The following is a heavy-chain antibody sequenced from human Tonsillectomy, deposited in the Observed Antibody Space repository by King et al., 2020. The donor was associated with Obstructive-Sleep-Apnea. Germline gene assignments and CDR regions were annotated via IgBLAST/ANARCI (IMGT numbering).Heavy chain of an antibody. CDR1: GFTFSSYA. Sequence: VQLVESGGGVVQPGRSLRLSCAASGFTFSSYAMHWVLQAPGKGLEWVAVISYDGSNKYYADSVKGRFTISRDNSKNTLYLQMNSLRAEDTAVYYCARSVVPAAMPGWGGIGYWGQGTLVTVSP. CDR3: ARSVVPAAMPGWGGIGY. CDR2: ISYDGSNK. D-gene: IGHD2-2*01. J-gene: IGHJ4*02. V-gene: IGHV3-30*04.